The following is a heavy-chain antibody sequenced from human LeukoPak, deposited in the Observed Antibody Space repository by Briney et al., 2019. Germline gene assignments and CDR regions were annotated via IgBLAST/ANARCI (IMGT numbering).Heavy chain of an antibody. CDR1: GFTFSSYA. V-gene: IGHV3-23*01. Sequence: GASLRLSCAASGFTFSSYAMSWFRQAPGKGLEWVSVISGSGASTYYADSVKGRFTISRDNSNNTMYLQMNSLRAEDTAVYYCAKARGSEIAAATNYWGQGALVTVSS. D-gene: IGHD6-13*01. CDR2: ISGSGAST. CDR3: AKARGSEIAAATNY. J-gene: IGHJ4*02.